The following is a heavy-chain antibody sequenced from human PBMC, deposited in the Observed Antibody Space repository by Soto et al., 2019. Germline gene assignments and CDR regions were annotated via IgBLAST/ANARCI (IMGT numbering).Heavy chain of an antibody. V-gene: IGHV4-31*03. CDR1: GGSISSGGYY. D-gene: IGHD6-13*01. J-gene: IGHJ4*02. CDR3: ARSLAAAELFDY. Sequence: PSATLSLTCTVSGGSISSGGYYWSWIRQHPGKGLEWIGYIYYSGSTYYNPSLKSRVTISVDTSKNQFSLKLSSVTAADTAVYYCARSLAAAELFDYWGQGTLVTVSS. CDR2: IYYSGST.